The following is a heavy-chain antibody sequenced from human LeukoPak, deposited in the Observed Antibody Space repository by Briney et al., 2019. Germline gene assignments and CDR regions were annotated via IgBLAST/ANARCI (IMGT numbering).Heavy chain of an antibody. Sequence: PGGSLRLSCAASGFTFSSYSMNWVRQAPGKGLEWVSYISSSSSNIYYADSVKGRFTISRDNAKNSLYLQMNSLRDEDTAVYYCARVLTTVSCVSSTSCYRYYYYYGMDVWGQGTTVTVSS. CDR1: GFTFSSYS. CDR3: ARVLTTVSCVSSTSCYRYYYYYGMDV. J-gene: IGHJ6*02. D-gene: IGHD2-2*01. V-gene: IGHV3-48*02. CDR2: ISSSSSNI.